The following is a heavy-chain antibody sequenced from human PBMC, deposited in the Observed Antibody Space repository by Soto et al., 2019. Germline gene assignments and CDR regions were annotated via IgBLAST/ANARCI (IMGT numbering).Heavy chain of an antibody. CDR3: AREVSEGHLTFKYKFYGLDV. Sequence: QVQLQESGPGLVKPSGTLSLTCSVSGVSVTSKNWWTWLRQSPGKGLEWIGEIYYGGSINYNPSLKNRASITVDKSKNPISLNLTSMTAADTAMYLCAREVSEGHLTFKYKFYGLDVWGQGTTVTVSS. J-gene: IGHJ6*02. CDR1: GVSVTSKNW. CDR2: IYYGGSI. D-gene: IGHD3-9*01. V-gene: IGHV4-4*02.